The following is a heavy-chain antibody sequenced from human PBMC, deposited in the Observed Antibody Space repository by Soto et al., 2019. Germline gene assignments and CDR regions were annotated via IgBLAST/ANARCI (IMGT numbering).Heavy chain of an antibody. CDR1: GYTFTSYY. Sequence: ASVKFSCKASGYTFTSYYMHWVRQAPGQGLEWMGIINPSCGSTSYAKKFQRRVTLTRDKSTSTVYMELSSLRAEDTDGYYCARDGLDWYFELWGRGTLVTVSS. J-gene: IGHJ2*01. CDR2: INPSCGST. V-gene: IGHV1-46*01. CDR3: ARDGLDWYFEL.